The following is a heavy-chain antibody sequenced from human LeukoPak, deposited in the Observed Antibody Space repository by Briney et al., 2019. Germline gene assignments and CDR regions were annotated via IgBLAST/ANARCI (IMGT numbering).Heavy chain of an antibody. Sequence: GASVKVSCKASGYAFTSYDINWVRQATGQGLEWMGWMNPNSGNTGYAQKFQGRVTITRNTSISTAYMELSSLRSEDTAVYYCARAQYSSGWYPEIAFDIWGQGTMVTVSS. V-gene: IGHV1-8*03. CDR1: GYAFTSYD. CDR3: ARAQYSSGWYPEIAFDI. CDR2: MNPNSGNT. J-gene: IGHJ3*02. D-gene: IGHD6-19*01.